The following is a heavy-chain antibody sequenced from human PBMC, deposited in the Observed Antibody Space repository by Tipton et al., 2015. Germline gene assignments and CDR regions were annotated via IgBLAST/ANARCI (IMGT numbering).Heavy chain of an antibody. CDR2: IKQDGSDK. D-gene: IGHD3-22*01. Sequence: SLRLSCAASGFIFSSYWMSWVRQAPGKGLEWVANIKQDGSDKFYVDSFKGRFTISRDNAKNSLYLQLNSLRAEDTAVYFCARDLRAHYYDSSSYYPDAFHIWGQGALVTVSS. J-gene: IGHJ3*02. V-gene: IGHV3-7*03. CDR1: GFIFSSYW. CDR3: ARDLRAHYYDSSSYYPDAFHI.